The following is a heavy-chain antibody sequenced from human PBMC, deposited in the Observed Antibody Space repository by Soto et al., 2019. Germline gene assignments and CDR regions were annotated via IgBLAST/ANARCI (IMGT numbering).Heavy chain of an antibody. J-gene: IGHJ6*02. CDR3: ARDVIAAAGTDYYYYGMDV. D-gene: IGHD6-13*01. V-gene: IGHV4-59*01. CDR1: GGSISSYY. CDR2: IYYSGST. Sequence: SETLSLTCTVSGGSISSYYWSWIRQPPGKGLEWIGYIYYSGSTNYNPSLKSRVTVSVDTSKNQFSLKLSSVTAADTAVYYCARDVIAAAGTDYYYYGMDVWGQGTTVTVSS.